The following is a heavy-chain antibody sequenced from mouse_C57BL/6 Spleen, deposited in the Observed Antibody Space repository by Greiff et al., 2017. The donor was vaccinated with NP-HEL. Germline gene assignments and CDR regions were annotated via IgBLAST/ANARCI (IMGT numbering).Heavy chain of an antibody. Sequence: VQLQQSGPGMVKPSQSLSLTCTVTGYSITSGYDWHWIRHFPGNKLEWMGYISYSGSTNYNPSLKSRISITHDTSKNHFFLKLNSVTTEDTATYYCARVGYYWYFDVWGTGTTVTVSS. CDR2: ISYSGST. J-gene: IGHJ1*03. V-gene: IGHV3-1*01. CDR3: ARVGYYWYFDV. CDR1: GYSITSGYD. D-gene: IGHD2-2*01.